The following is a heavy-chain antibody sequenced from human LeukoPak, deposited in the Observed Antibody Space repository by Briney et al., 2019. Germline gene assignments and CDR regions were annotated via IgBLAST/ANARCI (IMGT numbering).Heavy chain of an antibody. V-gene: IGHV3-7*01. J-gene: IGHJ6*03. CDR1: GFTFSSYW. CDR3: ARSTNYYYYYMDV. CDR2: IKQDGSEK. D-gene: IGHD5-24*01. Sequence: PGGSLTLSCAASGFTFSSYWMSWVRQAPGKGLEWVANIKQDGSEKYYVDSVKGRFTISRDNAKNSLYLQMNSLRAEDTAVYYCARSTNYYYYYMDVWGKGTTVTVSS.